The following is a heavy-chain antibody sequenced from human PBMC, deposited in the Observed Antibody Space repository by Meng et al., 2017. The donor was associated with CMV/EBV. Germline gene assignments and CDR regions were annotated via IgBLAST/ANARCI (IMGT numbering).Heavy chain of an antibody. J-gene: IGHJ6*02. V-gene: IGHV3-20*04. CDR1: GFTFDDYG. CDR2: INWNGDST. D-gene: IGHD3-3*01. CDR3: TRNGERSNNYDLWGGYYYYYYGMDV. Sequence: GESLKISCAASGFTFDDYGMSWVRQAPGKGLEWVSGINWNGDSTCYAASVKDRFTISRDHAKNSLYLQMNSLRAEETALYYCTRNGERSNNYDLWGGYYYYYYGMDVWGQGTTVTVSS.